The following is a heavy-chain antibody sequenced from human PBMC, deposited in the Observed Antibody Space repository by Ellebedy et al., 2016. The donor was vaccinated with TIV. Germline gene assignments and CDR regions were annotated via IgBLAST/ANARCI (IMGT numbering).Heavy chain of an antibody. CDR2: ISSSSNTI. CDR1: GFTFSSYS. CDR3: ARRESSVWYWNY. D-gene: IGHD6-19*01. Sequence: GESLKISCTASGFTFSSYSMNWVRQAPGKGLEWVSYISSSSNTIYYADSVKGRFTISRDNAKNSLYLRMNSLSDEDTAVYFCARRESSVWYWNYWGQGTLVTVSS. J-gene: IGHJ4*02. V-gene: IGHV3-48*02.